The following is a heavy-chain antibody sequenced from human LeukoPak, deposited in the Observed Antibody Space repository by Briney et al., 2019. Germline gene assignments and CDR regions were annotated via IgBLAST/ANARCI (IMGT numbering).Heavy chain of an antibody. J-gene: IGHJ6*02. V-gene: IGHV3-53*01. CDR3: ARHGLAGCLDGMCFTSFHYYGMDV. CDR2: IYSGGST. CDR1: GFTVSSNY. D-gene: IGHD2-8*01. Sequence: GGSLRLSCAASGFTVSSNYMSWVRQAPGKGLEWFSVIYSGGSTYYADSVKGRFTISRDNSKNTLYLQMNSLRAEDTAVYYCARHGLAGCLDGMCFTSFHYYGMDVWGQGTTVTVSS.